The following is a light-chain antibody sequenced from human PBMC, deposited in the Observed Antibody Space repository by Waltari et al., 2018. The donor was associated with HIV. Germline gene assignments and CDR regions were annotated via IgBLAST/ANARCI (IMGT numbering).Light chain of an antibody. CDR2: EDT. V-gene: IGLV6-57*04. J-gene: IGLJ2*01. CDR3: QSYDTSNHLI. Sequence: FMLTQPHSMSESPGRTVTISCTRSRGTIASNSVQWYQQRPGSAPITVIYEDTQRPSGVPERFSGSLDSSSNSASLTISGLRSEDEADYYCQSYDTSNHLIFGGGTKLTVL. CDR1: RGTIASNS.